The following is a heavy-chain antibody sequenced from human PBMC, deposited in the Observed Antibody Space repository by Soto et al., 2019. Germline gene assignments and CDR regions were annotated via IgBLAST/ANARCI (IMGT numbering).Heavy chain of an antibody. CDR2: IYPGDSDT. CDR1: GYSFTSYW. CDR3: ARVQLINYDAFAI. Sequence: GESLKISCKGSGYSFTSYWIGWVRQMPGKGLEWMGIIYPGDSDTRYSPSFQGQVTISADKSISTAYLQWSSLKASDTAMYYCARVQLINYDAFAIWGQGTMVTVSS. D-gene: IGHD2-2*01. J-gene: IGHJ3*02. V-gene: IGHV5-51*01.